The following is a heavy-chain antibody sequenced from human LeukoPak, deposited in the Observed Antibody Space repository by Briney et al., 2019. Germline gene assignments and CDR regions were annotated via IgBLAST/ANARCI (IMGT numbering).Heavy chain of an antibody. D-gene: IGHD2-2*01. Sequence: SETLSLTCTVSGGSISSYYWSWIRQPPGKGLEWIGYIYYSGSTNYNPSLKSRVTILVDTAKNQFSLKLSSVTAADTAVYYCARESTVVVPAAWYYFDYWGQGTLVTVSS. V-gene: IGHV4-59*01. CDR1: GGSISSYY. CDR3: ARESTVVVPAAWYYFDY. CDR2: IYYSGST. J-gene: IGHJ4*02.